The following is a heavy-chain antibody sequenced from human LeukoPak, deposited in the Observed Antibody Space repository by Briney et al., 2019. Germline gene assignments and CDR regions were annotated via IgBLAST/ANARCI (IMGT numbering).Heavy chain of an antibody. CDR3: ARETSGGYSYYFDF. CDR1: AYTFTSYY. Sequence: GASVKVSCKASAYTFTSYYMHWVRQAPGQGLEWMGIINPSGGSTGYAQKFQGRVTMTRDTSISTAYMELSRLRSDDTAIYYCARETSGGYSYYFDFWGQGTLVTVSS. CDR2: INPSGGST. D-gene: IGHD5-18*01. J-gene: IGHJ4*02. V-gene: IGHV1-46*01.